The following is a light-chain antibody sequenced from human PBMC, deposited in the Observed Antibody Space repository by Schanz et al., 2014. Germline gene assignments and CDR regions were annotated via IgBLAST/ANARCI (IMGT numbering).Light chain of an antibody. V-gene: IGLV2-8*01. CDR1: SSDVGGYNY. Sequence: QSALTQPASVSGSPGQSITISCTGTSSDVGGYNYVSWYQHHPGKAPKLLIYEVNKRPSGVPDRFSGSKSGNTASLTVSGLQAEDEADYYCSSYAGSNQVVFGGGTKLTVL. CDR3: SSYAGSNQVV. J-gene: IGLJ2*01. CDR2: EVN.